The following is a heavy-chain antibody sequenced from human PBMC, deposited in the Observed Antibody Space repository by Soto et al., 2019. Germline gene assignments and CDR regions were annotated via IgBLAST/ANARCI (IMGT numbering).Heavy chain of an antibody. V-gene: IGHV3-9*01. D-gene: IGHD3-22*01. CDR2: ISWNSGSI. J-gene: IGHJ3*02. Sequence: VQLVESGGGLVQPGRSLRLSCAASGFTFDDYAMHWVRQAPGKGLEWVSGISWNSGSIGYADSVKGRFTISRDNAKNSLYLQMNSLRAEDTALYYCAGDSSGQSRFDIWGQGTMVTVSS. CDR3: AGDSSGQSRFDI. CDR1: GFTFDDYA.